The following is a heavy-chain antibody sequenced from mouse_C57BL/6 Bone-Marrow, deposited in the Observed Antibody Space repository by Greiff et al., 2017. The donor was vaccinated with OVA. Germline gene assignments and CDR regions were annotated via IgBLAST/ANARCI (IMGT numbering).Heavy chain of an antibody. V-gene: IGHV5-2*01. CDR3: ARHESPYYHDSLYHCDH. CDR2: INSDGGST. CDR1: EYEFPSHD. J-gene: IGHJ2*01. Sequence: EVHLVESGGGLVQPGESLKLSCESNEYEFPSHDMSWVRKTPEKRLELVAAINSDGGSTYYPDTMERRFIISRDNTKKTLSLQMSSLRSEHTVVYHCARHESPYYHDSLYHCDHGGQGPTLTVSS. D-gene: IGHD1-1*01.